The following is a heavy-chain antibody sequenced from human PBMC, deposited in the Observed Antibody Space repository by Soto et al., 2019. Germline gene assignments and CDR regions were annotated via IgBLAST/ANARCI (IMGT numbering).Heavy chain of an antibody. CDR3: ARWATY. D-gene: IGHD1-1*01. V-gene: IGHV4-34*01. J-gene: IGHJ4*02. Sequence: SETLSLTCDVYGGSFSGYYWTWIRQPPGKGLEWIGEMNRSGGTNYNPSLKSRVTISVDTSKNQFSLKLASVTAADTAVYYCARWATYWGQGXLVTVSS. CDR2: MNRSGGT. CDR1: GGSFSGYY.